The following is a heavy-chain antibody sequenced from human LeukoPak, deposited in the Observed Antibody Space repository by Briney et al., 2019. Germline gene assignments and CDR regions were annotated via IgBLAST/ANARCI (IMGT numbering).Heavy chain of an antibody. D-gene: IGHD2-21*02. CDR2: ISYDGSNK. V-gene: IGHV3-30*18. CDR1: GFTFSSYG. Sequence: PGGPLRLSCAASGFTFSSYGMHWVRQAPGKGLEWVAVISYDGSNKYYADSVKGRFTISRDNSKNTLYLQMNSLRAEDTAVYYCAKSGPTYCGGDCYCLDYWGQGTLVTVSS. CDR3: AKSGPTYCGGDCYCLDY. J-gene: IGHJ4*02.